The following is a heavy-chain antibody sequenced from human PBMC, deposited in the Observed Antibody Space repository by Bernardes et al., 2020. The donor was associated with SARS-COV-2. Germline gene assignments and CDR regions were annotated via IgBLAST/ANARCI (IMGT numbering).Heavy chain of an antibody. CDR3: AKNYGSGGPNWFDS. V-gene: IGHV3-23*01. CDR1: GFIFSDNA. J-gene: IGHJ5*01. CDR2: IGGSGSTT. D-gene: IGHD3-10*01. Sequence: GGSLRLSCAVSGFIFSDNAMSWVRQAPGKGLEWVSAIGGSGSTTYYTDSVKGRFTISRDISKNTLYLQMNSLRAEDTAVYYCAKNYGSGGPNWFDSWGQGSLVTVHS.